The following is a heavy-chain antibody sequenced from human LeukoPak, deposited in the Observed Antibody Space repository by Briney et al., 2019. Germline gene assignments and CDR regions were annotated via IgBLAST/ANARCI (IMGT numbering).Heavy chain of an antibody. D-gene: IGHD6-19*01. CDR1: GFTFSSYA. J-gene: IGHJ4*02. CDR2: ISGSGGST. CDR3: AKDGAYSSGWYSDY. V-gene: IGHV3-23*01. Sequence: GGSLRLSCAASGFTFSSYAMSWVRQAPGKGLEWVSAISGSGGSTYYADSVKGRFTISRDNSKNTLYLQMNSLRAEDTAVYYCAKDGAYSSGWYSDYWGQGTLVTVSS.